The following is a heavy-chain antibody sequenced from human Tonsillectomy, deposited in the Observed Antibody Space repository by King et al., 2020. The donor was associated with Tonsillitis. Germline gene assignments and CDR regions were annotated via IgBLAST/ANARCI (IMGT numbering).Heavy chain of an antibody. J-gene: IGHJ6*02. CDR1: GFILRSYS. Sequence: VQLVESGGGLVKPGGPLRLSCVVSGFILRSYSMNWVRQAPGKGLEWVASISGSSSYIYYADSVKGRFTISRDNAKNSLYLQMNSLRAEDTAVYYCARDIVAVAAAIGMDVWGQGTTVSVSS. D-gene: IGHD2-15*01. CDR2: ISGSSSYI. CDR3: ARDIVAVAAAIGMDV. V-gene: IGHV3-21*01.